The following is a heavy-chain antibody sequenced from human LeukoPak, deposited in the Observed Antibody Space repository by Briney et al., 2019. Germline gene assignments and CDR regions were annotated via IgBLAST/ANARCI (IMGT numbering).Heavy chain of an antibody. CDR3: ARDVPGSIGTTARFDP. Sequence: ASVKVSCKSSGYTSSSYGISWMRQAPGQGLEWMGWISTYNGNTNYAQKFQGRVTVTTDTSTSTAYMELRTLTSDDTAVYYRARDVPGSIGTTARFDPWGQGTLVTVSS. CDR1: GYTSSSYG. J-gene: IGHJ5*02. CDR2: ISTYNGNT. V-gene: IGHV1-18*01. D-gene: IGHD1-1*01.